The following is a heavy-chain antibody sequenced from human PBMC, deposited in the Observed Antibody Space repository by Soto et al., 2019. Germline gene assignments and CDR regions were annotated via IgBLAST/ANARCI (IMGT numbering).Heavy chain of an antibody. CDR2: INPSGGST. V-gene: IGHV1-46*03. CDR3: ARVDNSGYEDYYYYGMDV. Sequence: GASVKVSCKASGYTFTSYYMHWVRQAPGQGLEWMGIINPSGGSTSYAQKFQGRVTMTRDTSTSTVYMELSSLRSEDTAVYYCARVDNSGYEDYYYYGMDVWGQGTTVTVSS. J-gene: IGHJ6*02. CDR1: GYTFTSYY. D-gene: IGHD5-12*01.